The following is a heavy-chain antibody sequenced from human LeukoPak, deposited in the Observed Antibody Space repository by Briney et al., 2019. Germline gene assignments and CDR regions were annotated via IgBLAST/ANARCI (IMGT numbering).Heavy chain of an antibody. D-gene: IGHD3-10*01. CDR3: ARGIEGSGIYYFYYYMDV. CDR2: IDFSSST. J-gene: IGHJ6*03. Sequence: SETLSLTCAVYVGSFSGYYWSCMRQPPRKGLECIGYIDFSSSTNYNPSLKSRVTISQYASKNQFSLKMTSVTAADTAVYYCARGIEGSGIYYFYYYMDVWGKGTTVTISS. CDR1: VGSFSGYY. V-gene: IGHV4-59*01.